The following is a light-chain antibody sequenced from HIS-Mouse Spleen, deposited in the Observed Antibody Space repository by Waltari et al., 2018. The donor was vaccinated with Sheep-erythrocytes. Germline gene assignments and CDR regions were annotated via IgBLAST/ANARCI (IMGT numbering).Light chain of an antibody. J-gene: IGKJ2*01. CDR1: QGISSY. CDR2: AAS. CDR3: QQYYSYPYT. Sequence: AIRMTQSPSSLSASTGDRVTITCRARQGISSYLAWYQQKPGKAPKLLIYAASTLQSGVPSRFSGSGSGTDFTLTISYLQSEDFETYYWQQYYSYPYTLGQGTKLEIK. V-gene: IGKV1-8*01.